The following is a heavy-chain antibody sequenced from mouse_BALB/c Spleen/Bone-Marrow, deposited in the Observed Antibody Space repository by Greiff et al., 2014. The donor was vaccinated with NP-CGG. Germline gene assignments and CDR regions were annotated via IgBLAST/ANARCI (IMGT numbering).Heavy chain of an antibody. CDR3: ARYDGYEAY. J-gene: IGHJ3*01. Sequence: QVQLQQSGAELAKPGASVEMSCKASGHTFTSYWMHWVKQRPGQGLEWIGYINPSTGYTEYNQKFKDKATLTADKSSSTAYMQLSSLTSEDSAVYYCARYDGYEAYWGQGTLVTVSA. CDR1: GHTFTSYW. CDR2: INPSTGYT. D-gene: IGHD2-3*01. V-gene: IGHV1-7*01.